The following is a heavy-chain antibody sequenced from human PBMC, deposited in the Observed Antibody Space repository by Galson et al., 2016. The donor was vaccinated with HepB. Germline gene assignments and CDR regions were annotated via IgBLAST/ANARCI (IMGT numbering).Heavy chain of an antibody. Sequence: SLRLSCAASGFTFSGSAMHWVRQASGKGLEWVGRIRSKANSYATAYAASVKGRFTISRDDSKNTAYLQMNSLKTEDTAVYYCTRLYSSGYYVYWGQGTLVTVFS. CDR1: GFTFSGSA. J-gene: IGHJ4*02. CDR2: IRSKANSYAT. CDR3: TRLYSSGYYVY. V-gene: IGHV3-73*01. D-gene: IGHD3-22*01.